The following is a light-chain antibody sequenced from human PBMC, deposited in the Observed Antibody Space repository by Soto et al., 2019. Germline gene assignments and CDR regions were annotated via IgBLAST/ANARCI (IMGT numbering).Light chain of an antibody. CDR2: GAS. Sequence: EIVLTQSPGTLSLSPGERATLSCRASQSVRSSYLAWYQQKPGQAPRLLIYGASSRVTGIPDRFSGSGSGTDFTLTISRLEPEDFAVYYCQQYGSSPRTFGQGTKVDIK. J-gene: IGKJ1*01. V-gene: IGKV3-20*01. CDR1: QSVRSSY. CDR3: QQYGSSPRT.